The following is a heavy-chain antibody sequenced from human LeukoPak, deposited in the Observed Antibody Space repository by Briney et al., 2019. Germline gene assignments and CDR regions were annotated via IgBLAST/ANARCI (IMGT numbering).Heavy chain of an antibody. D-gene: IGHD2-21*01. J-gene: IGHJ4*02. V-gene: IGHV4-59*01. Sequence: SETLSLTCTVSGDSIRSYYWSWIRQPPGKGPEWIGYLYDSGSTNYNPSLKSRVTISVDTSKNQFSLKLSSVTAADTAVYYCARAGGGYSFDYWGQGTLVTVSS. CDR3: ARAGGGYSFDY. CDR2: LYDSGST. CDR1: GDSIRSYY.